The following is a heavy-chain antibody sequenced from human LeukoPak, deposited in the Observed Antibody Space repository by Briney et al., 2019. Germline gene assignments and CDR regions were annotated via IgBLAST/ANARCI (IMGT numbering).Heavy chain of an antibody. J-gene: IGHJ4*02. CDR3: ARGDPGYNSGQFDY. CDR2: IYYSGST. D-gene: IGHD6-19*01. CDR1: GGSISSSSYY. Sequence: NPSETLSLTCTVSGGSISSSSYYWGWIRQPPGKGLEWIGIIYYSGSTYYNPSLESRVTISVDTSKNQFSLKLSSVTAADTAVYYCARGDPGYNSGQFDYWGQGTLVTVSS. V-gene: IGHV4-39*01.